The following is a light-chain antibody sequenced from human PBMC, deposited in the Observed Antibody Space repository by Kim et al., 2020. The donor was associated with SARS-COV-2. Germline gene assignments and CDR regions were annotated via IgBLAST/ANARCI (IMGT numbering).Light chain of an antibody. J-gene: IGLJ3*02. CDR3: SSYTSSSTFVRV. CDR1: SSDVGGYNY. CDR2: DVS. Sequence: SITISCTGTSSDVGGYNYVSWYQQHPGKAPKLMIYDVSKRPSGVSNRFSGSKSGNTASLTISGLQAEDEADYYCSSYTSSSTFVRVFGGGTQLTVL. V-gene: IGLV2-14*04.